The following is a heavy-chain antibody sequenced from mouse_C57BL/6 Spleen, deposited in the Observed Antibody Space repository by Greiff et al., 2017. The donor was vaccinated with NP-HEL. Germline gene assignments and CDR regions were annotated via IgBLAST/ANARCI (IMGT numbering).Heavy chain of an antibody. Sequence: VQLQQPGAELVRPGSSVKLSCKASGYTFTSYWMHWVKQRPIQGLEWIGNIDPSDSETHYNQKFKDKATLTVDKSSSTAYMQLSSLTSEDSAVYYCARGIFYDYDVDYWGQGTTLTVSS. V-gene: IGHV1-52*01. CDR3: ARGIFYDYDVDY. CDR2: IDPSDSET. J-gene: IGHJ2*01. CDR1: GYTFTSYW. D-gene: IGHD2-4*01.